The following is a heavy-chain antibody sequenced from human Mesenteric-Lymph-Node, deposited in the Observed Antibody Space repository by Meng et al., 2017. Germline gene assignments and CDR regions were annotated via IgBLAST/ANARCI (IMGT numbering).Heavy chain of an antibody. CDR3: TREMYYYNSSGYYPSLYGMDV. D-gene: IGHD3-22*01. V-gene: IGHV1-18*01. Sequence: ASVKVSCKSSGYTFTSYGISWVRQAAGRGLEWMGGITSFDGNTKYAQKFQGRITMTTDTSTNTADMELRSLREEDTAVYDCTREMYYYNSSGYYPSLYGMDVWGQGTAVTVSS. CDR1: GYTFTSYG. J-gene: IGHJ6*02. CDR2: ITSFDGNT.